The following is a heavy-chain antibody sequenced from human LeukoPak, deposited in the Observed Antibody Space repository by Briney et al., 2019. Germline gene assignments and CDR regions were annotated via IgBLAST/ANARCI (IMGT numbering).Heavy chain of an antibody. CDR2: ISHSGST. CDR1: GGSFSGYY. J-gene: IGHJ4*02. Sequence: SETLSLTCAVYGGSFSGYYWNWIRQPPGKGLEWIGEISHSGSTNYNPSLKSRVTISVDTSKNQFSLKLRSVTAADTAVYYCARGLGTLPPGGYWGQGTLVTVSS. V-gene: IGHV4-34*01. D-gene: IGHD1-1*01. CDR3: ARGLGTLPPGGY.